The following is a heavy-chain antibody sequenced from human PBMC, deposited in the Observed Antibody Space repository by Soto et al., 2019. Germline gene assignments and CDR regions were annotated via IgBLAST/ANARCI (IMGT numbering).Heavy chain of an antibody. D-gene: IGHD2-2*01. CDR3: VRHSSTSVRAPLEY. CDR1: GYTFTNYW. J-gene: IGHJ4*02. Sequence: GESLKISCKGSGYTFTNYWIGWVRQMPGRGLEWMGITHPGHSETKYSPSFEGHVTISAGRSTRTAYLHWGSLKASDAAMYFCVRHSSTSVRAPLEYWGQGTLVTVSS. V-gene: IGHV5-51*01. CDR2: THPGHSET.